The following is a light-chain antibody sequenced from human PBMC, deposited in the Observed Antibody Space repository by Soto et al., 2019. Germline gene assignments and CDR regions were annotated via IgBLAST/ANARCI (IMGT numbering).Light chain of an antibody. CDR3: QQYKFCRT. Sequence: IVMTQSPATLSVSPGERATLSCRADQNIDNMLAWYQQRPGQAPRLLIYAASTRATGIPARFSGSGSGTEFTLTISGLQSEDFGVYYCQQYKFCRTFGQGTKVDIK. J-gene: IGKJ1*01. V-gene: IGKV3-15*01. CDR2: AAS. CDR1: QNIDNM.